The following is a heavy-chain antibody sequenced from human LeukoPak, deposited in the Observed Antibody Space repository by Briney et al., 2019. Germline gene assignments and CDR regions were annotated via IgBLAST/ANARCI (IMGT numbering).Heavy chain of an antibody. V-gene: IGHV4-34*01. Sequence: SETLSLTCAAFGGSFSGYYWSWIRQPPGKGLEWIGEINHSGSTNYNPSLKSRVTISVDTSKNQFSLKLSSVTAADTAVYYCARYSEWELVYWGQGTLVTVSS. D-gene: IGHD1-26*01. CDR3: ARYSEWELVY. CDR1: GGSFSGYY. J-gene: IGHJ4*02. CDR2: INHSGST.